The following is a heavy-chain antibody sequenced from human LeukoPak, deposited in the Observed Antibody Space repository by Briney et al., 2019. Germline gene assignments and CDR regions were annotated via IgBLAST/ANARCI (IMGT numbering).Heavy chain of an antibody. Sequence: GGSLRLSCTASGFPFIEYSMNWVRQVPGKGLEWISYIGIDSGNTKYADSVRGRFTISADKAKNSLYLQMNSLRVEDTAVNYCARDHNYAFDNWGQGTLVSVAS. CDR3: ARDHNYAFDN. V-gene: IGHV3-48*01. J-gene: IGHJ4*02. CDR1: GFPFIEYS. D-gene: IGHD1-1*01. CDR2: IGIDSGNT.